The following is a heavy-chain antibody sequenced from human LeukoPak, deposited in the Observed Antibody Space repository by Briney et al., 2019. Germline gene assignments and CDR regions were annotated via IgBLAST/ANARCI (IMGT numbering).Heavy chain of an antibody. CDR1: GGTFSRYA. CDR3: EHVGGGDYDNVMDV. CDR2: IIPIFGMA. Sequence: SVKVSCKASGGTFSRYAISWVRQAAGQGLEWMGGIIPIFGMANYAQRFQGRVTITANKSTTTANMERSSRRSEDTAVNDCEHVGGGDYDNVMDVGGQGTTVTVS. V-gene: IGHV1-69*10. J-gene: IGHJ6*02. D-gene: IGHD3-3*01.